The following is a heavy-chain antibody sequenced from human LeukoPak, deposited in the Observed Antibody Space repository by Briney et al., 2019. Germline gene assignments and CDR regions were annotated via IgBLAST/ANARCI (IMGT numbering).Heavy chain of an antibody. D-gene: IGHD4-17*01. Sequence: ASVKVSCKASGYTFTSYYMHWVRQAPGQGLEWMGIINPSGGSTSYAQKFQGRVTTTRDTSTSTVYMELSSLRSEDTAVYYCAGKDYGDGPMSSWGQGTLVTVSS. V-gene: IGHV1-46*01. J-gene: IGHJ4*02. CDR3: AGKDYGDGPMSS. CDR2: INPSGGST. CDR1: GYTFTSYY.